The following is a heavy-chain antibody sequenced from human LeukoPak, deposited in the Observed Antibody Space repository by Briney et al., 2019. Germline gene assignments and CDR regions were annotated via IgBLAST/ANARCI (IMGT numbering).Heavy chain of an antibody. J-gene: IGHJ4*02. CDR3: ARDKQPGDY. V-gene: IGHV4-59*01. Sequence: PSETLSLTCTVSGGSISGYYWGWIRQPPGKGLEWIGYIYYSGSTTHSPSLKSRVTMSVDTPKNQFSLKLSSVTAADTAVYYCARDKQPGDYWGQGTLVTVSS. CDR2: IYYSGST. CDR1: GGSISGYY. D-gene: IGHD5-18*01.